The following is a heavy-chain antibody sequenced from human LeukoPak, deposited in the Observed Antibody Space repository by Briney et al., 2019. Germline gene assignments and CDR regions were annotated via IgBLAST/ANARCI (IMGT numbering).Heavy chain of an antibody. CDR2: ISSSSSLI. CDR3: AKVDRGDYSSSPVPYYNYYMNV. Sequence: GGSLRLSCAASGFTFSSYSMNWVRQAPGRGLEWVSCISSSSSLIFYSDSVRGRFTISRDNAKNLLYLHMNSLRVEDTAVYYCAKVDRGDYSSSPVPYYNYYMNVWGKGTTVTVSS. CDR1: GFTFSSYS. V-gene: IGHV3-21*01. J-gene: IGHJ6*03. D-gene: IGHD6-13*01.